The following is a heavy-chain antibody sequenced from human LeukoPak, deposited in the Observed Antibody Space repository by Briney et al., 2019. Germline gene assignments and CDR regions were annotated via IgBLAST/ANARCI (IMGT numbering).Heavy chain of an antibody. D-gene: IGHD2-15*01. CDR1: GFTFSSYE. CDR3: ARHRSGGSQDDAFDI. V-gene: IGHV3-48*03. Sequence: GGSLRLSCAASGFTFSSYEMNWVRQAPGKGLEWVSYISSSGSTIYYADSVKGRFTISRDNAKNSLFLQMNSLRAEDTAVYYCARHRSGGSQDDAFDIWGQGTMVTVSS. J-gene: IGHJ3*02. CDR2: ISSSGSTI.